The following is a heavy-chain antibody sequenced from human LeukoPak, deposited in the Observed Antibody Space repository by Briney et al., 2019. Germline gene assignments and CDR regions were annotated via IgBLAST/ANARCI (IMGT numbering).Heavy chain of an antibody. V-gene: IGHV3-11*01. CDR2: ISSSGSTI. D-gene: IGHD6-13*01. Sequence: LSLTCAVYGGSFSDYYMSWIRQAPGKGLEWVSYISSSGSTIYYADSVKGRFTISRDNAKNSLYLQMNSLRAEDTAVYYCARLGTYSSSWSWSFDTWGQGTMVTVSS. CDR3: ARLGTYSSSWSWSFDT. CDR1: GGSFSDYY. J-gene: IGHJ3*02.